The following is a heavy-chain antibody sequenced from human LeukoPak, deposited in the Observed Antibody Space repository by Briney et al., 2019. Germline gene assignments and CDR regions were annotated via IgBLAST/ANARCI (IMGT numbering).Heavy chain of an antibody. CDR3: ARPQYYYDSSGPAAFDI. V-gene: IGHV5-51*01. Sequence: GESLKISCKGSGYSFTSYWIGWVRQMPGKGLEWMGIIYPGDSDTRYSPPFQGQVTISADKSISTAYLQWSSLKASDTAMYYCARPQYYYDSSGPAAFDIWGQGTMVTVSS. CDR2: IYPGDSDT. CDR1: GYSFTSYW. J-gene: IGHJ3*02. D-gene: IGHD3-22*01.